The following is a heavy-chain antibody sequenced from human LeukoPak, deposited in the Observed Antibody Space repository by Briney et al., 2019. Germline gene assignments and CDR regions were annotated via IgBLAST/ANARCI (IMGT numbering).Heavy chain of an antibody. Sequence: SETLSLTCTVSGGSISSNNYYWGWIRQPPGKGLEWIGSIYYSGSTYYNPSLKSRVTISVDTSKNQFSLKLSSVTAADTAVYYCASSLPNNYDFWSGYSSYYYYYYMDVWGKGTTVTVSS. V-gene: IGHV4-39*07. CDR1: GGSISSNNYY. CDR2: IYYSGST. CDR3: ASSLPNNYDFWSGYSSYYYYYYMDV. J-gene: IGHJ6*03. D-gene: IGHD3-3*01.